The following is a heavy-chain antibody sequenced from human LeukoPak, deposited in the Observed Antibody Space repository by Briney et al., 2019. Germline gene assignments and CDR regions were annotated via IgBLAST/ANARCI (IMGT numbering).Heavy chain of an antibody. CDR3: AKFYGSGSYYNGDYFDY. Sequence: GGSLRLSCAASGFTFSSYAMSWVRQAPGKGLEWVSAISGSGGSTYYADSVKGRFTISRDNSKNTLYLQMNSLRAEDTAVYYCAKFYGSGSYYNGDYFDYWGQGTLVTVSS. CDR1: GFTFSSYA. CDR2: ISGSGGST. J-gene: IGHJ4*02. D-gene: IGHD3-10*01. V-gene: IGHV3-23*01.